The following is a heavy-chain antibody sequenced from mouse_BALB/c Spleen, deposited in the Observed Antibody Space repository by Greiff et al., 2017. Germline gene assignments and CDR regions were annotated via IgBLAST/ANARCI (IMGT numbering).Heavy chain of an antibody. V-gene: IGHV5-6-5*01. D-gene: IGHD3-2*01. CDR3: ASGRTARATPYYFGY. J-gene: IGHJ2*01. CDR1: GFTFSSYA. CDR2: ISSGGST. Sequence: EVKLEESGGGLVKPGGSLKLSCAASGFTFSSYAMSWVRQTPEKRLEWVASISSGGSTYYPDSVKGRLTISSDNARNILYLQMSSLRSEDTAMYYCASGRTARATPYYFGYWGQGTTLTVSS.